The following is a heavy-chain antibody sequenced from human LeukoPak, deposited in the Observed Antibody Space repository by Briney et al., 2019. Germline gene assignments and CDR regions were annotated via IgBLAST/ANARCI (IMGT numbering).Heavy chain of an antibody. CDR1: GGSISSGGYY. Sequence: PSETLSLTCTVSGGSISSGGYYWSWIRQHPGKGLEWIGYIYYSGSTYYNPSLKSRVTISVDTSKNQFSLKLSSVTAADTAVYYCARGPRKFYGSQSKVFDYWGQGTLVTVSS. CDR2: IYYSGST. CDR3: ARGPRKFYGSQSKVFDY. V-gene: IGHV4-31*03. J-gene: IGHJ4*02. D-gene: IGHD1-14*01.